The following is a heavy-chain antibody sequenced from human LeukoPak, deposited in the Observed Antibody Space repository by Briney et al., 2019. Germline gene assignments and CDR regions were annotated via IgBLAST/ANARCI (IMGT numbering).Heavy chain of an antibody. J-gene: IGHJ4*02. D-gene: IGHD7-27*01. CDR2: ISPNGDST. CDR1: GFTFNIHA. Sequence: GGSLRLSCAASGFTFNIHAMTWARQAPGRGLEWVSVISPNGDSTFYADSVKGRFTISRDNSKNMVFLQMDSLGAEDMAVYYCARNWGLDYWGQGTLVTASS. V-gene: IGHV3-23*01. CDR3: ARNWGLDY.